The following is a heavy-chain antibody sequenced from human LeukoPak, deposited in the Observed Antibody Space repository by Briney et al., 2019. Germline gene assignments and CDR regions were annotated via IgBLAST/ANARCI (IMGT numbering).Heavy chain of an antibody. V-gene: IGHV3-53*01. D-gene: IGHD1-26*01. J-gene: IGHJ4*02. CDR1: GFTVSSNY. CDR2: IYTGGST. CDR3: ASHLVGASSYYFDH. Sequence: GGSLRLSCAASGFTVSSNYMSWVRQAPGKGLEWVSVIYTGGSTYYADSVKGRFTISGDNSKNTLYLQMNSLRAEDTAVYYCASHLVGASSYYFDHWGQGTLVTVSS.